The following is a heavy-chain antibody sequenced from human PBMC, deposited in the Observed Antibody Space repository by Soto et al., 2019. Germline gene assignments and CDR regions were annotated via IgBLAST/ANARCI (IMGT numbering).Heavy chain of an antibody. Sequence: QVQLQESGPGLVKPSGTPSLTCAVSGASISSHDWWSWVRQPPNKGLEWIAEIHHSGGTNYNPSLMSRATISVDNSKNQFSLKLISATAADTAVYYCVRNGYYSLDYWGQGTLVSVSS. CDR3: VRNGYYSLDY. D-gene: IGHD3-3*01. CDR2: IHHSGGT. J-gene: IGHJ4*02. CDR1: GASISSHDW. V-gene: IGHV4-4*02.